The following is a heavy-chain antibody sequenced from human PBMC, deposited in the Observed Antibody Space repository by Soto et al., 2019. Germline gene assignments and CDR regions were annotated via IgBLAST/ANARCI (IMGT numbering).Heavy chain of an antibody. CDR3: ARGQRFSDWFDP. CDR1: GGSMSSYY. D-gene: IGHD3-3*01. J-gene: IGHJ5*02. Sequence: SETLSLTCTVSGGSMSSYYWTWIRQPAGKGLEWIGRVYSSGGTHYNPSLKSRVTISLDTSKNQFSLRLLSVTGADTAVYYCARGQRFSDWFDPWGQGTLVTSPQ. CDR2: VYSSGGT. V-gene: IGHV4-4*07.